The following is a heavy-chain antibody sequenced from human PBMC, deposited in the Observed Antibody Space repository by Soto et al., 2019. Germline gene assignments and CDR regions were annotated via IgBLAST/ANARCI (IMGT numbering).Heavy chain of an antibody. CDR2: IWYDGSNK. CDR1: GFTFSSYG. V-gene: IGHV3-33*01. J-gene: IGHJ4*02. CDR3: ARAYYYGSALDY. Sequence: PGGSLRLSCAASGFTFSSYGMHWVRQAPGKGLEWVAVIWYDGSNKYYADSVKGRFTISRDNSKNTLYLQMNSLRAEDTAVYYCARAYYYGSALDYWGQGTLVTVSS. D-gene: IGHD3-10*01.